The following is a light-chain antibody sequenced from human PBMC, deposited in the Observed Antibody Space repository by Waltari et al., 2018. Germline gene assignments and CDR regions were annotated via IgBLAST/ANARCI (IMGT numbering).Light chain of an antibody. CDR1: QSVRSY. Sequence: ILLTQSPVTLSVSPGERDTLSCKASQSVRSYLAWYQQKPGQAPRLLIYDASNRASGIPARFSGSGSGTDFTLTISNVEPEDFAVYYCQQRHDWPLNFGGGTKLEIK. V-gene: IGKV3-11*01. CDR3: QQRHDWPLN. J-gene: IGKJ4*01. CDR2: DAS.